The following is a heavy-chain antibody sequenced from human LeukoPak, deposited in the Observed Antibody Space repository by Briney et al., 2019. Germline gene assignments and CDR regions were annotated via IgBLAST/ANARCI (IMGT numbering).Heavy chain of an antibody. J-gene: IGHJ3*02. D-gene: IGHD4-17*01. CDR1: GYTFINHD. CDR3: AGDKVTTLPDAFDI. V-gene: IGHV1-8*03. CDR2: MNSNSGNT. Sequence: ASVKVSCKASGYTFINHDIDWMRQAAGQGLEWMGWMNSNSGNTGYAQKFQGRVTFTRDTSTSTAYMELSSLRSEDTAVYYCAGDKVTTLPDAFDIWGQGTMVTVSS.